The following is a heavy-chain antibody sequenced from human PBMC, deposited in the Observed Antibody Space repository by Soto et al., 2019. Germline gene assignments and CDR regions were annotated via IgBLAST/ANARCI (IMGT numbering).Heavy chain of an antibody. V-gene: IGHV4-59*01. CDR1: GGSISSYY. J-gene: IGHJ6*02. CDR2: IYYSGST. Sequence: PSETLSLTCTVSGGSISSYYWSWIRQPPGKGLEWIGYIYYSGSTNYNPSLKSRVTISVDTSKNQFSLKLKSVTAADTAVYYCARDPVERATPYYYGMDVWGHGTTVTVSS. CDR3: ARDPVERATPYYYGMDV. D-gene: IGHD5-12*01.